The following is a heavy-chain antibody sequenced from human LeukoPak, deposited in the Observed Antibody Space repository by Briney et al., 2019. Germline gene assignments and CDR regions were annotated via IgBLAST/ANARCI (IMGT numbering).Heavy chain of an antibody. CDR1: GFAFSSYD. D-gene: IGHD6-13*01. Sequence: LGGSLRLSCAASGFAFSSYDMHWVRQATGKGLEWVSAIGTAGDTYYPGSVKGRFTISRENAKNSLYLQMNSLRAGDTAVYYCARDRAAADLDYWGQGTLVTVSS. V-gene: IGHV3-13*04. CDR3: ARDRAAADLDY. CDR2: IGTAGDT. J-gene: IGHJ4*02.